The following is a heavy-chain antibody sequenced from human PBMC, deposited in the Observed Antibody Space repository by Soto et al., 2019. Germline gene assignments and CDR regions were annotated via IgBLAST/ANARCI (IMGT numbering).Heavy chain of an antibody. Sequence: SVKVSCKASGGTFSSYAISWVRQAPGQGLEWMGGIIPIFGTANYAQKFQGRVTITADESTSTAYMELSSLRSEDTAVYYCTRENIENSDGLYDAFDIWGQGTTVTVSS. CDR2: IIPIFGTA. V-gene: IGHV1-69*13. CDR1: GGTFSSYA. D-gene: IGHD2-15*01. J-gene: IGHJ3*02. CDR3: TRENIENSDGLYDAFDI.